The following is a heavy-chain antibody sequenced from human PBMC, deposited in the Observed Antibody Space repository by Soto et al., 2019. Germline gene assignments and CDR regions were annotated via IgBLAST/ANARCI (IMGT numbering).Heavy chain of an antibody. CDR1: GGSISSYY. Sequence: SETLSLTCTVSGGSISSYYWSWIRQPPGKGLEWIGYIYYSGSTNYNPSLKSRVTISVDTSKNQFSLKLSSVTAADTAVYYCARDNAYSYGYTLDHWRHATQVTVS. J-gene: IGHJ4*01. V-gene: IGHV4-59*01. CDR3: ARDNAYSYGYTLDH. CDR2: IYYSGST. D-gene: IGHD5-18*01.